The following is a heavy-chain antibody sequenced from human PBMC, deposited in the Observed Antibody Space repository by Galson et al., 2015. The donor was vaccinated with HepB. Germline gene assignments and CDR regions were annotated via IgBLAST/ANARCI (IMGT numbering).Heavy chain of an antibody. CDR2: ISYDGSNK. V-gene: IGHV3-30-3*01. D-gene: IGHD3-22*01. CDR3: ARDSPDSSGYLDY. J-gene: IGHJ4*02. Sequence: SLRLSCAASGFTFSSYAMHWVCQAPGKGLEWVAVISYDGSNKYYADPVKGRFTISRDNSKNTLYLQMNSLRAEDTAVYYCARDSPDSSGYLDYWGQGTLVTVSS. CDR1: GFTFSSYA.